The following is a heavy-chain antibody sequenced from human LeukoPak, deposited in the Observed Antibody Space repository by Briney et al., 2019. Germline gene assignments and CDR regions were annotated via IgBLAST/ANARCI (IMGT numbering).Heavy chain of an antibody. J-gene: IGHJ5*02. V-gene: IGHV4-59*01. CDR2: IYYTGNT. CDR3: VRSKSGTYSWFDP. D-gene: IGHD4-11*01. Sequence: PSETLSLTCTVSGGSISGYYWSWIRPPPGKGLEWIGFIYYTGNTNYNPSLKSRLTISVDTSNNQFSLKVSSVTAADTAVYYCVRSKSGTYSWFDPWGQGTLVTVSS. CDR1: GGSISGYY.